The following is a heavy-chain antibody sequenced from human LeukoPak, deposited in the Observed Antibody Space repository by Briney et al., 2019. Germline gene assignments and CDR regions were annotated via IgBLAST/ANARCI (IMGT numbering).Heavy chain of an antibody. Sequence: SETLSLTCTVSGGSISSSSYYWGWIRQPPGKGLEWIGSIYYSGSTYYNPSLKSRVTISVDTSKNQFSLKLSSVTAADTAVYYCARGISSSWYWFHYYMDVWGKGTTVTVSS. D-gene: IGHD6-13*01. CDR3: ARGISSSWYWFHYYMDV. CDR2: IYYSGST. J-gene: IGHJ6*03. CDR1: GGSISSSSYY. V-gene: IGHV4-39*07.